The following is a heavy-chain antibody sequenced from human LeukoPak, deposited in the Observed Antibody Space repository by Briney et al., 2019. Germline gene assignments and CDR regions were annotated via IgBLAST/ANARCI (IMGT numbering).Heavy chain of an antibody. J-gene: IGHJ4*02. V-gene: IGHV3-30*02. Sequence: GGSLRLSCAASGFTFSSYGMHWVRQAPGKGLEWVAFIRYDGSNKYYADSVKGRFTISRDNSKNTLYLQMNSLRAEDTAVYYCARDDDLVYYFDYWGQGTLVTVSS. CDR1: GFTFSSYG. CDR2: IRYDGSNK. CDR3: ARDDDLVYYFDY. D-gene: IGHD1-1*01.